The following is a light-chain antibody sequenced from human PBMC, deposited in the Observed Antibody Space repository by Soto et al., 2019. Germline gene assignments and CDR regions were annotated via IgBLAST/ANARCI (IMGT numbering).Light chain of an antibody. Sequence: EIVLTQSPVTLSLSRGERATLSCRASQSVSNNYLAWYQQKPGQAPRLLIYGASTSATGIPARFSGSGSGTEFTLTISSLQSEDFAVYYCQQYNNWPTFGQGTKVDIK. J-gene: IGKJ1*01. CDR2: GAS. CDR1: QSVSNN. V-gene: IGKV3-15*01. CDR3: QQYNNWPT.